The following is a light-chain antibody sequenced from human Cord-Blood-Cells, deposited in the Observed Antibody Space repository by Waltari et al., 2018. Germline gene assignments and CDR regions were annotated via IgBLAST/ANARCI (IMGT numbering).Light chain of an antibody. V-gene: IGLV2-14*01. CDR2: DVS. Sequence: QSALTQPASVSGSPGQSITISCTGTSSDVGGYNYVSWYQQPPGKAHKLMIYDVSKRPSGVSNRFSGSKSGNTASLTISGLQAEDEADYYCSSYTSSSTFVFGTGTKVTVL. J-gene: IGLJ1*01. CDR1: SSDVGGYNY. CDR3: SSYTSSSTFV.